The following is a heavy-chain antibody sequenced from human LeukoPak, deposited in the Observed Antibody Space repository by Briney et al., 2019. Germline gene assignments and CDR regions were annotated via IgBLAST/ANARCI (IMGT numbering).Heavy chain of an antibody. CDR3: ARAKGWFDP. CDR2: IYYSGST. Sequence: SETLSLTCTVSGGSIISYYWSWIRQPPGKGLEWIGYIYYSGSTNYNPSLKSRVTISVDTSKNQFSLKLSSVTAADTAVYYCARAKGWFDPWGQGTLVAVSS. CDR1: GGSIISYY. V-gene: IGHV4-59*01. J-gene: IGHJ5*02.